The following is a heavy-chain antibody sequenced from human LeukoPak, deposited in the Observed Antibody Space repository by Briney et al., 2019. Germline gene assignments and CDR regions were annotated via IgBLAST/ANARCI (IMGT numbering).Heavy chain of an antibody. Sequence: PGGPLRLSCAASGFTFNDYAMTWVRQAPGKGLEWVSAISGSGGSSHYAESVKGRFTISRDNSKNALYLQMNSLRVEDTAIYYCAKERPTSVNWGPYHYGLDVWGQGTTVTVSS. CDR1: GFTFNDYA. V-gene: IGHV3-23*01. J-gene: IGHJ6*02. CDR3: AKERPTSVNWGPYHYGLDV. CDR2: ISGSGGSS. D-gene: IGHD7-27*01.